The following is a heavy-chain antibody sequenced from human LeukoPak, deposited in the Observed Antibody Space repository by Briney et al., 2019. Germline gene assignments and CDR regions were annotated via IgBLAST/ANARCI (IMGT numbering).Heavy chain of an antibody. CDR2: ISWNSDDI. J-gene: IGHJ4*02. V-gene: IGHV3-9*01. CDR1: GFSFDYYG. CDR3: ARDRDSSGWPYYFDY. D-gene: IGHD6-19*01. Sequence: GGSLRLSCAASGFSFDYYGMHWVRQAPGKGLEWVSGISWNSDDIGYADSVKGRFTVSRDNAKNSLYLQMNSLRAEDTAVYYCARDRDSSGWPYYFDYWGQGTLVTVSS.